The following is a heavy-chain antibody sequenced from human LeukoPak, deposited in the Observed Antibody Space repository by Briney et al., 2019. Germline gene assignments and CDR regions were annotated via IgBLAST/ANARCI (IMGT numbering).Heavy chain of an antibody. Sequence: GASVKVSCKASRYTFTDYHMHWVRQAPGQGLEWMGRINPDSGDTHYAQKFQGRVTMTRDTSISTVYMEVTRLRSDDTAVFYCARLGHGEGWFFDLWGRGTLVTVSS. J-gene: IGHJ2*01. V-gene: IGHV1-2*02. D-gene: IGHD4-17*01. CDR3: ARLGHGEGWFFDL. CDR1: RYTFTDYH. CDR2: INPDSGDT.